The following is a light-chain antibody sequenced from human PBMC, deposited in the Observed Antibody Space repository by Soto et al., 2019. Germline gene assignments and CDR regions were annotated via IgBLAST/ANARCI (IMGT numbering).Light chain of an antibody. V-gene: IGKV1-39*01. CDR2: AAS. J-gene: IGKJ3*01. CDR3: QQSYTFPFT. CDR1: QSIRSH. Sequence: EIQMTQSPSSLSASVGDRVTVTCRASQSIRSHLNWYQQKAGNAPKLLIYAASNLQCGVPSRFSGRGSRTEFTLTITSLQPEDVASYYCQQSYTFPFTFGPGTKVDIK.